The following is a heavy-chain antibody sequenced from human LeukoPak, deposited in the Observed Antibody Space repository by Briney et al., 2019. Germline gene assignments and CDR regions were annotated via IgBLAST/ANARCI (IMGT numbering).Heavy chain of an antibody. CDR2: IYYSGST. Sequence: PSQTLSLTCTVSGGSISSGGYYWSWIRQHPGKGLEWIGYIYYSGSTNYNPSLKSRVTISVDTSKNQFSLKLSSVTAADTAVYYCARVGYSGYEGFFDYWGQGTLVTVSS. D-gene: IGHD5-12*01. CDR1: GGSISSGGYY. V-gene: IGHV4-61*08. CDR3: ARVGYSGYEGFFDY. J-gene: IGHJ4*02.